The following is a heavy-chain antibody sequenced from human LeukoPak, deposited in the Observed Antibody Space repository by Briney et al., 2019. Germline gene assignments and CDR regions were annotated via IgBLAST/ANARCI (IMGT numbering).Heavy chain of an antibody. CDR2: INPNSGGT. J-gene: IGHJ4*02. CDR3: ARYSGYAEPFEY. Sequence: ASVKVSCKASGYTFTGYYMHWVRQAPGQGLEWMGWINPNSGGTSYAQKCQGRVTMTRETSVTTAYMELSRLRSDDTAVYYCARYSGYAEPFEYWGQGTLVTVSS. CDR1: GYTFTGYY. V-gene: IGHV1-2*02. D-gene: IGHD5-12*01.